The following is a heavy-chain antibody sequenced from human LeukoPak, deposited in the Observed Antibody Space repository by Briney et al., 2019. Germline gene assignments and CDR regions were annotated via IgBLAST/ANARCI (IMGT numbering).Heavy chain of an antibody. D-gene: IGHD4-17*01. V-gene: IGHV1-69*04. CDR1: GGTFSSYA. CDR2: IIPILGIA. CDR3: ARQRTTVTTPFDP. Sequence: GASVKASCKASGGTFSSYAISWVRQAPGQGLEWMGRIIPILGIANYAQKFQGRVMITADKSTSTAYMELSSLRSEDTAVYYCARQRTTVTTPFDPWGQGTLVTVSS. J-gene: IGHJ5*02.